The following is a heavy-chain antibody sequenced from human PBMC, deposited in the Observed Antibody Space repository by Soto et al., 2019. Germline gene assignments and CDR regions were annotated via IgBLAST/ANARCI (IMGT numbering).Heavy chain of an antibody. CDR2: VYYSGST. CDR3: ARHLSSSILFDY. D-gene: IGHD3-3*02. Sequence: QVQLHESGPGLVKPSETLSLTCTVSGGSVSSGTYYWSWIRQPPGKGLEWIGDVYYSGSTNYSPSLKSRVTISVDKSKNQFSLKLTSATAADTAVYYCARHLSSSILFDYWGQGTLVTVSS. J-gene: IGHJ4*02. CDR1: GGSVSSGTYY. V-gene: IGHV4-61*01.